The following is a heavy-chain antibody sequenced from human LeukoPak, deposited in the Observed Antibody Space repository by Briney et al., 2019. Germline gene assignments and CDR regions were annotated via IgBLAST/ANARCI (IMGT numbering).Heavy chain of an antibody. CDR3: ARDTFTIFGVVIMDY. V-gene: IGHV3-30-3*01. CDR2: ISYDGSNK. Sequence: GGSLRLSCAASGFTFSSYAMHWVRQAPGKGLEWVAVISYDGSNKCYADSVKGRFTISRDNSKNTLYLQMNSLRAEDTAVYYCARDTFTIFGVVIMDYWGQGTLVTVSS. CDR1: GFTFSSYA. J-gene: IGHJ4*02. D-gene: IGHD3-3*01.